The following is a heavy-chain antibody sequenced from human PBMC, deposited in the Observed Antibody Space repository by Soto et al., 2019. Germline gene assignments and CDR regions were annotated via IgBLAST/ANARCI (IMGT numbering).Heavy chain of an antibody. V-gene: IGHV3-30-3*01. Sequence: QVQLVESGGGVVQPGRSLRLSCAASGFTFSSYAMHWVRQAPGKGLEWVAVISYDGSNKYYADSVKGRFTISRDNSKNTLNLKITTLRAEARVWNYWAGGPPVYYERSPIRAPPGGDWGQGTMVTVSS. CDR1: GFTFSSYA. J-gene: IGHJ3*01. CDR2: ISYDGSNK. D-gene: IGHD3-22*01. CDR3: AGGPPVYYERSPIRAPPGGD.